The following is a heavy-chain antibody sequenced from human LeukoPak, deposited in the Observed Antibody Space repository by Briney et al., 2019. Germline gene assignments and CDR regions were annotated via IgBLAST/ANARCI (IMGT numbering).Heavy chain of an antibody. D-gene: IGHD6-13*01. CDR2: IYSGGST. Sequence: GGSLRLSCASSGFTVSSNYMSWVRQAPGKGLEWVSLIYSGGSTYYADSVKGRFTISRDNSKNTLYLQMNSLRAEDTAVYYCVSIVIGDSSSAHFDSWGQGTLVAVSS. CDR1: GFTVSSNY. V-gene: IGHV3-53*01. J-gene: IGHJ4*02. CDR3: VSIVIGDSSSAHFDS.